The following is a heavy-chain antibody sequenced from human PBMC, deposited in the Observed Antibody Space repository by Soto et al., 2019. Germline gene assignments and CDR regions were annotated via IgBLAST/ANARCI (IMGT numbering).Heavy chain of an antibody. J-gene: IGHJ6*02. D-gene: IGHD3-16*01. Sequence: QVQLVQSGAEVKKPGASVKVSCKASGYTFTSYGISWVRQAPGQGLEWMGWISAYNGNTNYAQKLQGRVTMTTYTATKPAYMELGSLSSDDTGVYYCASVWATTGDITFGGVVDVCGQGTTVTVSS. CDR3: ASVWATTGDITFGGVVDV. CDR1: GYTFTSYG. V-gene: IGHV1-18*01. CDR2: ISAYNGNT.